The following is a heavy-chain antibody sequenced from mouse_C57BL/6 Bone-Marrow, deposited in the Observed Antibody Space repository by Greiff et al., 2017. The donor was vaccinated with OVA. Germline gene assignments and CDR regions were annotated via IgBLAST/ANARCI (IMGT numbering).Heavy chain of an antibody. CDR1: GYTFTSYW. J-gene: IGHJ2*01. V-gene: IGHV1-52*01. CDR3: ARGGSRDY. Sequence: QVQLKQPGAELVRPGSSVKLSCKASGYTFTSYWMHWVQQRPIQGLEWIGNIDPSDSETHYNQKFKDKATLTVDKSSSTAYMQLSSLTSEDSAVYYCARGGSRDYWGQGTTLTVSS. CDR2: IDPSDSET.